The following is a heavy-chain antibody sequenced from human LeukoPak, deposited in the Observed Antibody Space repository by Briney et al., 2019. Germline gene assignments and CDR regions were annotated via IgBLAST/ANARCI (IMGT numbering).Heavy chain of an antibody. CDR1: GYTFTAYY. J-gene: IGHJ5*02. Sequence: ASVKVSRKASGYTFTAYYMHWVRQAPGQGLEWMGWITPNSGGTKYAQRFQGRVTMTRDTSISTAYMELSGLRSDDTAVYYCARGFRLSAIEDWFDPWGQGTLVTVSS. CDR2: ITPNSGGT. CDR3: ARGFRLSAIEDWFDP. V-gene: IGHV1-2*02. D-gene: IGHD2-2*02.